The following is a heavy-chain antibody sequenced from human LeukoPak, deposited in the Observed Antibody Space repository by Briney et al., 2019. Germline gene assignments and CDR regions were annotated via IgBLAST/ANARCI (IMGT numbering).Heavy chain of an antibody. D-gene: IGHD1-1*01. CDR1: GFSFSEYA. CDR2: LSYDGSET. J-gene: IGHJ2*01. Sequence: GRSLRLSCAASGFSFSEYAMHWVRQAPGKGLEWVAVLSYDGSETYYKDSVKGRFTISRDNSRNTLYLQMHSLRAGDTAVYYCARVGTLDRGYWYFDLWGRGTQVTVSS. CDR3: ARVGTLDRGYWYFDL. V-gene: IGHV3-30*04.